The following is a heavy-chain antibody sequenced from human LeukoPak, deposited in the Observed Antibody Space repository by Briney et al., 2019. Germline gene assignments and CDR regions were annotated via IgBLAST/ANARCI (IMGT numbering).Heavy chain of an antibody. CDR2: INHSGST. D-gene: IGHD3-22*01. J-gene: IGHJ4*02. CDR1: GGSFSGYY. Sequence: PSETLSLTCAVYGGSFSGYYWSWIRQPPGKGLEWIGEINHSGSTNYNPSLKSRVTISVDTSKNQFSLKLSSVTAADTAVYYCARGSLVVITDWGQGTLVTVSS. CDR3: ARGSLVVITD. V-gene: IGHV4-34*01.